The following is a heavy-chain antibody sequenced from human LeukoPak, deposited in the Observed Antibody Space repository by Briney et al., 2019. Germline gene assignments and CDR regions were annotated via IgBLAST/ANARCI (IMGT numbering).Heavy chain of an antibody. CDR1: GYTFTGYY. J-gene: IGHJ4*02. CDR2: INPNSGGT. V-gene: IGHV1-2*02. D-gene: IGHD2-21*01. Sequence: ASVKVSCKASGYTFTGYYMHWVRQAPGQGLEWMGWINPNSGGTNYAQKFQGRVTMTRDTSISTAYMELSRLRSDDTAVYYCARFRGPPWIASSFDRPDYYFDYWGQGTLVTVSS. CDR3: ARFRGPPWIASSFDRPDYYFDY.